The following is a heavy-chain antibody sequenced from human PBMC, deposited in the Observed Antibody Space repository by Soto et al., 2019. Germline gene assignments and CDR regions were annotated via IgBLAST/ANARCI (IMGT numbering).Heavy chain of an antibody. CDR3: ARQWGNWYWAFHV. CDR1: GGSVTTSDYS. Sequence: QLQLQESGPGLVKSSETLSLTCTVSGGSVTTSDYSWGWIRQPPGKGLEWIGSVYYSGSTHYNPSLERRAPLSVATSKNQFPLKLNSVTAADTAVYYCARQWGNWYWAFHVWGQGTMVTVSS. CDR2: VYYSGST. V-gene: IGHV4-39*01. J-gene: IGHJ3*01. D-gene: IGHD6-13*01.